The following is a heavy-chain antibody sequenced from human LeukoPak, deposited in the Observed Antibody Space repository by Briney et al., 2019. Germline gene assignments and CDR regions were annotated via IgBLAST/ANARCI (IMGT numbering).Heavy chain of an antibody. CDR3: AKDLNWSLVWFGGDVAFDI. V-gene: IGHV3-23*01. D-gene: IGHD3-10*01. CDR1: GFTFTSYA. Sequence: GGSLRLSCAASGFTFTSYAMSWVRQAPGKGLEWVSTISDSSDRTYYADSVKGRFTISRDNSKNTLYLQMNSLRAEDTAVYSCAKDLNWSLVWFGGDVAFDIWGQGTMVTVSS. CDR2: ISDSSDRT. J-gene: IGHJ3*02.